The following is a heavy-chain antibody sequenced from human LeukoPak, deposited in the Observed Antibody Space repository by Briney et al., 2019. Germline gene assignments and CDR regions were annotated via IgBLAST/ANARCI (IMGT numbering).Heavy chain of an antibody. Sequence: GGSLRLSCAASGFIFRNHWMSWVRQVPGRGLEWVAHIKQGGNEKHYVDSVEGRFTLSRDDSRNSLYLQMNSLRVDDSAVYYCARGPNYGDRVDYFDYWGQGTLVTVSS. CDR3: ARGPNYGDRVDYFDY. D-gene: IGHD4-17*01. V-gene: IGHV3-7*01. J-gene: IGHJ4*02. CDR2: IKQGGNEK. CDR1: GFIFRNHW.